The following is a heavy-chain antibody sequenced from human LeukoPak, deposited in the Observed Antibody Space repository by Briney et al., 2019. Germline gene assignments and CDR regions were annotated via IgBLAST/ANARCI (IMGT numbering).Heavy chain of an antibody. CDR1: GFIVSSNY. CDR2: IYSGGSP. V-gene: IGHV3-66*01. Sequence: GGSLRFSCAASGFIVSSNYMSWVRQAPGKGLEWVSVIYSGGSPYYADPVKGRFIISRDISKNTLYLQMNSLRAEDTAVYYCVKGRYDSGSYYFDYWGQGTLVTVSS. CDR3: VKGRYDSGSYYFDY. J-gene: IGHJ4*02. D-gene: IGHD3-10*01.